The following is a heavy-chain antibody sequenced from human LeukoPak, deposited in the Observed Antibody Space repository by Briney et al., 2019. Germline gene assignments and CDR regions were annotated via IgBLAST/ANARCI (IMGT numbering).Heavy chain of an antibody. D-gene: IGHD2-2*01. V-gene: IGHV3-7*01. CDR3: ARDSGYCSSTGCYVHYFDY. CDR1: GFTFSTYW. J-gene: IGHJ4*02. Sequence: GGSLRLSCAVSGFTFSTYWMSWVRQAPGKGLEWVANIKQDGSQKYYVHSVKGRFTVSRDNAKNSLYLQMNSLRAEDTAVYYCARDSGYCSSTGCYVHYFDYWGQGTLVTVSS. CDR2: IKQDGSQK.